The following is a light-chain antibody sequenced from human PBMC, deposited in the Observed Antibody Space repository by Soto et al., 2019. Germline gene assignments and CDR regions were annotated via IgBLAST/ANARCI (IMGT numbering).Light chain of an antibody. V-gene: IGKV3-15*01. CDR1: PSVSSY. CDR3: QQYSNWPPLYT. CDR2: DAS. J-gene: IGKJ2*01. Sequence: EIVMTQSPATLSVSPGERATLSCRASPSVSSYLAWYQQKPGLPPRLLIYDASTRATGIPDRFSGSGSGTDFPLTISSLQSADFAVYYCQQYSNWPPLYTFGRGTKLEIK.